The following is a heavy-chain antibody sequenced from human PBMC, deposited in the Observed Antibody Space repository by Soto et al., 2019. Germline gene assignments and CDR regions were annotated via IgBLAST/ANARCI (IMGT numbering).Heavy chain of an antibody. J-gene: IGHJ6*02. V-gene: IGHV4-30-4*01. D-gene: IGHD5-18*01. Sequence: SETLSLTCTVSGGSIRSGDYYWNWIRQPPGKGLEWTGYIYYSGSTYYNPPLKSRVTISVDTSKNQFSLKLSSVTAADTAVYYCARGTLRYSYGYHYYYGMDVWGQGTTVTVSS. CDR1: GGSIRSGDYY. CDR2: IYYSGST. CDR3: ARGTLRYSYGYHYYYGMDV.